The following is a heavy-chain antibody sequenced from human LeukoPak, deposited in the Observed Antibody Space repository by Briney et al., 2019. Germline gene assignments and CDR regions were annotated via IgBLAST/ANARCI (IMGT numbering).Heavy chain of an antibody. J-gene: IGHJ4*02. CDR2: IYYSGST. D-gene: IGHD3-10*01. CDR1: GGSISNYY. CDR3: ARSHGSGSYYDLNDY. V-gene: IGHV4-59*01. Sequence: SETLSLTCTVSGGSISNYYWSWIRQPPGKGLEWIGYIYYSGSTNYNPSLRSRVTISVDTSKNQFSLKLSSVTAADTAVYYCARSHGSGSYYDLNDYWGQGTLVTVSS.